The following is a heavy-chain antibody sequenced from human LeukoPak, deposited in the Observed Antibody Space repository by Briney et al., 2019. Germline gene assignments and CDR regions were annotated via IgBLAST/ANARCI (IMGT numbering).Heavy chain of an antibody. V-gene: IGHV1-8*01. CDR1: GYTFTNYD. J-gene: IGHJ4*02. CDR2: MRPNTGDT. D-gene: IGHD6-19*01. CDR3: AISTGWYRFDY. Sequence: ASVKVSCKASGYTFTNYDFNWVRLAPGQGLEWLGWMRPNTGDTHSALKFQGRVTMTRDTSITTAYMELSSLASDDTAVYFCAISTGWYRFDYWGQGTKVTVSS.